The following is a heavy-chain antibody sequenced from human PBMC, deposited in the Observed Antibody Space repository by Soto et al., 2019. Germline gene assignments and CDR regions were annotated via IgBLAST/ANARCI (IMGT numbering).Heavy chain of an antibody. CDR1: GFTFSSYA. Sequence: PGGSLRLSCAASGFTFSSYAMHWVRQAPGKGLEWVSVISYDGSNKYYADSVKGRFTISRDKSKNTLYLQMNSLRAEDTAVYYCAKDSDLVRLYDSSGYYWGSAFKIWGQGTMVTVSS. CDR2: ISYDGSNK. V-gene: IGHV3-30-3*01. J-gene: IGHJ3*02. D-gene: IGHD3-22*01. CDR3: AKDSDLVRLYDSSGYYWGSAFKI.